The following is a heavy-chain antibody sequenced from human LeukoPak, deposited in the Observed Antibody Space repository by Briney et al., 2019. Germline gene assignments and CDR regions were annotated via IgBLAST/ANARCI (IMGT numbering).Heavy chain of an antibody. D-gene: IGHD3-22*01. Sequence: ASVKVSCKASGYTFSSYGISWVRQAPGLGLEWMGWISAYDGNTNYAQKVQGRVTMTTDTSTSTAYLELRSLRSDDTAVYYCARDRTPLNGYYNDRSGCYYSCWGQGTLVTVSS. V-gene: IGHV1-18*01. CDR2: ISAYDGNT. CDR1: GYTFSSYG. J-gene: IGHJ4*02. CDR3: ARDRTPLNGYYNDRSGCYYSC.